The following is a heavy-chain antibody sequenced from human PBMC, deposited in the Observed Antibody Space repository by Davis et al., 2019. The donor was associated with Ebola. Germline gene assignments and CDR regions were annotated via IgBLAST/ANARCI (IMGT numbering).Heavy chain of an antibody. CDR3: AKGVIITFGGVIEP. V-gene: IGHV3-11*01. Sequence: GESLKISCAASGFTFNDYYMTWIRQAPGKGLEWIAYISSTGLTIYYADSVKGRFTISRDNAKNSLYLQMNSLRAEDTAVYYCAKGVIITFGGVIEPWGQGTLVTVSS. D-gene: IGHD3-16*01. CDR2: ISSTGLTI. CDR1: GFTFNDYY. J-gene: IGHJ5*02.